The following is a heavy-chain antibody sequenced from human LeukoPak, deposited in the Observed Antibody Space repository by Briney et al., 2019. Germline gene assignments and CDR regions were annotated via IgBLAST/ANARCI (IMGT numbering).Heavy chain of an antibody. V-gene: IGHV3-33*01. CDR1: GFTFSSYG. J-gene: IGHJ4*02. D-gene: IGHD5/OR15-5a*01. CDR2: IWYDGSNK. CDR3: ASGQDPNSVHTTIDY. Sequence: GGSLRLSCAASGFTFSSYGMHWVRQAPGKGLEWVAVIWYDGSNKYYADSVKGRFTISRDNSKNTLYLQMNSLRAEDTAVYYCASGQDPNSVHTTIDYWGQGTLVTVSS.